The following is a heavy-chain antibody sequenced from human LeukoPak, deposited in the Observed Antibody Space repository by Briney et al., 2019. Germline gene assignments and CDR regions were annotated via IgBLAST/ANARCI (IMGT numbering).Heavy chain of an antibody. Sequence: GGSLRLSCAASGFTFSDYGMHWVRQAPGKGLEWVAFIRYDGSNKYYADSVKGRFTISRDNSKNTLYLQMNSLRAEDTAVYYCAKDGGSYPYYYYYMDVWGKGTTVTISS. CDR3: AKDGGSYPYYYYYMDV. CDR1: GFTFSDYG. V-gene: IGHV3-30*02. D-gene: IGHD1-26*01. CDR2: IRYDGSNK. J-gene: IGHJ6*03.